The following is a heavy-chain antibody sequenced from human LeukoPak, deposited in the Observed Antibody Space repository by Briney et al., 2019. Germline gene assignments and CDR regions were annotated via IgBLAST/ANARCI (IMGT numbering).Heavy chain of an antibody. CDR2: ISASGGYT. V-gene: IGHV3-23*01. CDR3: AKSFKNGWYSFDF. CDR1: GFSVSSYG. D-gene: IGHD6-19*01. Sequence: GGFLLLSCAASGFSVSSYGMTWVRQAPGKGLEWVSSISASGGYTYYADSVKGRFTISKDNSKNTIHLQMNSLRAEDTALYYCAKSFKNGWYSFDFWGQGTLVTVAS. J-gene: IGHJ4*02.